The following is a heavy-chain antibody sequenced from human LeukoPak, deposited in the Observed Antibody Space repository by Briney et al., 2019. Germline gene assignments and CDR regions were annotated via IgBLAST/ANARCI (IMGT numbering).Heavy chain of an antibody. J-gene: IGHJ4*02. CDR1: GFTLSSYW. D-gene: IGHD6-19*01. V-gene: IGHV3-74*01. CDR2: INAGGKDT. CDR3: ARGSSSGWPDYFDY. Sequence: GGSLRLSCVASGFTLSSYWMHWVRQAPGKGLLWVSRINAGGKDTPYVDSVKGRFSISRDNAKNTLYLQMNSLRAEDTAVYYCARGSSSGWPDYFDYWGQGVLVTVSS.